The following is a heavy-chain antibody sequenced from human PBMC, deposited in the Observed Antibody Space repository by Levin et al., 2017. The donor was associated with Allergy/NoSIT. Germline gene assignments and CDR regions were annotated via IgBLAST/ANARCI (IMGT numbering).Heavy chain of an antibody. CDR2: IYYSGST. D-gene: IGHD4-17*01. V-gene: IGHV4-39*07. J-gene: IGHJ4*02. CDR3: ARGEGEPTVTTQASFDY. Sequence: SSQTLSLTCTVSGGSISSSSYYWGWIRQPPGKGLEWIGSIYYSGSTYYNPSLKSRVTISVDTSKNQFSLKLSSVTAADTAVYYCARGEGEPTVTTQASFDYWGQGTLVTVSS. CDR1: GGSISSSSYY.